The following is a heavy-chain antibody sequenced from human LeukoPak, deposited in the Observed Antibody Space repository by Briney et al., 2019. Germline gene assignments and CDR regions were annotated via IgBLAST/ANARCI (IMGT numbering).Heavy chain of an antibody. V-gene: IGHV4-34*01. CDR2: INHSGNT. Sequence: PSETLSLTCAVYGGSFSGYYWSWIRQPPGKGLEWIGEINHSGNTNYNPSLKSRVTMSVDTSKNQFSLKLSSVTAADTAVYYCARAVVSPDFDYWGQGTLVIVSS. CDR1: GGSFSGYY. D-gene: IGHD2-21*01. CDR3: ARAVVSPDFDY. J-gene: IGHJ4*02.